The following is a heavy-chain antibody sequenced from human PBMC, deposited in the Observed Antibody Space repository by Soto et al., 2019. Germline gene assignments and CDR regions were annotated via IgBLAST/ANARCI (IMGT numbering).Heavy chain of an antibody. D-gene: IGHD3-3*01. Sequence: PSETLSLTCTVSCGSISSGGYYWSWIRQHPGKGLEWIGYIYYSGSTYYNPSLKSRVTISVDTSKNQFSLKLSSVTAADTAVYYCARDNYDFWSALDAFDIWGQGTMVTVSS. CDR1: CGSISSGGYY. V-gene: IGHV4-31*03. J-gene: IGHJ3*02. CDR3: ARDNYDFWSALDAFDI. CDR2: IYYSGST.